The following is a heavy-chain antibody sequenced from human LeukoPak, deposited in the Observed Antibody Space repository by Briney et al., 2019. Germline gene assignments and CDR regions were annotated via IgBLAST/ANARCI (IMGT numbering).Heavy chain of an antibody. V-gene: IGHV4-59*01. CDR1: GGSINSYY. Sequence: SETLSLTCTVSGGSINSYYWSWIRQPPGKGLEWIGYIYYSGSTEYNPSLKSRVTISVDTSKNQFSLKMSPVTAADTAVYYCARAKDGHTNNWFDPWGQGTLVTVSS. CDR3: ARAKDGHTNNWFDP. CDR2: IYYSGST. J-gene: IGHJ5*02. D-gene: IGHD5-24*01.